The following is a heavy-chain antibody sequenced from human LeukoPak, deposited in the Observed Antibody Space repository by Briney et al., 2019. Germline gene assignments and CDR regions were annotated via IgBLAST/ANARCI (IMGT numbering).Heavy chain of an antibody. CDR1: GFTFDDHG. CDR3: ARDRSYGSFDF. Sequence: GGSLRLSCAASGFTFDDHGMNWVRHAPGKGLEWVSGVTWNGGSTFYADSVKGRFTISRDNAKNALYLQMNSLTAEDTALYHCARDRSYGSFDFWGQGTLVTVSS. D-gene: IGHD5-18*01. J-gene: IGHJ4*02. V-gene: IGHV3-20*01. CDR2: VTWNGGST.